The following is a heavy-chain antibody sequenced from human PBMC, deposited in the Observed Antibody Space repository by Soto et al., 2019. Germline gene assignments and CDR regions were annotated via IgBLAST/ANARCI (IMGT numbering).Heavy chain of an antibody. V-gene: IGHV1-69*01. D-gene: IGHD6-19*01. CDR2: IIPIFGTA. CDR3: ASSVAGNYYFDY. Sequence: QVPLVQSGAEVKKPGSSVKVSCKASGGTFSSYALSLVRQAPGQGLAWMGGIIPIFGTANYARKFQGRVTITADESTSTAYMEPSSVRSEDTAVYSCASSVAGNYYFDYWGQGTLVTVSS. J-gene: IGHJ4*02. CDR1: GGTFSSYA.